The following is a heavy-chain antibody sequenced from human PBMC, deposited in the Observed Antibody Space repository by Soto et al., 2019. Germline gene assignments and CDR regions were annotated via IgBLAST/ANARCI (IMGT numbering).Heavy chain of an antibody. J-gene: IGHJ5*02. Sequence: PGGSLRLSCAASGFTFSDFAMNWVRQAPGKRLEWVSIITSSGSTIYYADSVKGRFTISRDNAKNSLYLQMNSLRAEDTAVYYCARVRFYASGSSINWFDPWGQGTPVTVSS. CDR1: GFTFSDFA. CDR2: ITSSGSTI. CDR3: ARVRFYASGSSINWFDP. D-gene: IGHD3-10*01. V-gene: IGHV3-11*01.